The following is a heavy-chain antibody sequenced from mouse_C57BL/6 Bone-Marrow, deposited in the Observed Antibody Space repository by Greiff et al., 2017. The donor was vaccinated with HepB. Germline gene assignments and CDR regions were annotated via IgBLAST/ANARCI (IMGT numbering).Heavy chain of an antibody. J-gene: IGHJ3*01. V-gene: IGHV1-7*01. Sequence: QVQLQQSGAELAKPGASVKLSCKASGYTFTSYWMHWVKQRPGQGLEWIGYINPSSGYTKYNQKFKDKATLTADKSSSTAYMQLSSLTYEDSAVYSCASLTPVVARGFAYWGQGTLVTVSA. CDR3: ASLTPVVARGFAY. D-gene: IGHD1-1*01. CDR1: GYTFTSYW. CDR2: INPSSGYT.